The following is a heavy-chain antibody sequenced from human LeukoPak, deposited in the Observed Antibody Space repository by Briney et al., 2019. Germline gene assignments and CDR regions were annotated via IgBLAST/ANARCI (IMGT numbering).Heavy chain of an antibody. CDR1: GVTFSTYG. CDR3: AKEVAMYSSRWYYGMDV. CDR2: IWYDGSIK. J-gene: IGHJ6*02. Sequence: GGSLRLSCAAPGVTFSTYGIHTVRQTPGKGLEWVAVIWYDGSIKYYVDSVKGRFTISRDNSKNTPYLQMNSLRAEDTAVYYCAKEVAMYSSRWYYGMDVWGQGTTVTGSS. D-gene: IGHD6-13*01. V-gene: IGHV3-30*02.